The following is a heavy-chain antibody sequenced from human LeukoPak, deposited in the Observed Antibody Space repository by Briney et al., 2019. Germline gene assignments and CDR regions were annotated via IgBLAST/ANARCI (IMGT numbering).Heavy chain of an antibody. D-gene: IGHD5-12*01. Sequence: PGGSLRLSCAASGFTFDDYGMSWVRQAPGKGLEWVSGINWNGGSTGYADSVKGRFTISRDNAKNSLYLQMNSLRAEDTALYHCASHSGYDYAHYYYMDVWGKGTTVTISS. CDR1: GFTFDDYG. CDR3: ASHSGYDYAHYYYMDV. V-gene: IGHV3-20*01. J-gene: IGHJ6*03. CDR2: INWNGGST.